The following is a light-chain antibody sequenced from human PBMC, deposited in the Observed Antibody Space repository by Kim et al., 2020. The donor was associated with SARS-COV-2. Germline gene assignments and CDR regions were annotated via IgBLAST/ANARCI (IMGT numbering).Light chain of an antibody. CDR1: KLGDRY. CDR2: QDR. CDR3: QAWDSSNASV. J-gene: IGLJ1*01. V-gene: IGLV3-1*01. Sequence: SYELTQPPSVSVSPGQTASITCSGDKLGDRYVCWYQQKPGQSPLLVIYQDRKRPSGIPERFSGSNSGNTATLTISGTQAMDEADYYCQAWDSSNASVFGTGTKVTVL.